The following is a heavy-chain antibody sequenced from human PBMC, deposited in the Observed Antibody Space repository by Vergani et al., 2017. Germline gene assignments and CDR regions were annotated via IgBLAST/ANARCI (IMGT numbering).Heavy chain of an antibody. J-gene: IGHJ4*02. CDR2: IFSSGTT. V-gene: IGHV4-61*10. Sequence: QVQLEESGPGLVKPSETLSLTCTVSGGSVRTSIGYYWTWIRQPAGKTLEWIGEIFSSGTTNYNPSFKNRVTMSVDTSKNQLSLKLNSVAATDTAVYYCARGSRAEGGSGPDKWGQGTLVTVSS. D-gene: IGHD6-13*01. CDR1: GGSVRTSIGYY. CDR3: ARGSRAEGGSGPDK.